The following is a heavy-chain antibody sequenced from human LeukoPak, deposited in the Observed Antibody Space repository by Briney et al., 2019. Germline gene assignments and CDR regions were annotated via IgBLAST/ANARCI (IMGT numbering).Heavy chain of an antibody. CDR2: ITSSSSAK. V-gene: IGHV3-48*01. CDR1: GFTFSTYS. Sequence: GGSLRLSCVASGFTFSTYSMNWVRQAPGKGLEWVSYITSSSSAKYYADSVKGRFTISRDNAENSLYLQMNSLRAEDTAVYYCTRDQEGSDYWGQGTLVTVSS. CDR3: TRDQEGSDY. J-gene: IGHJ4*02.